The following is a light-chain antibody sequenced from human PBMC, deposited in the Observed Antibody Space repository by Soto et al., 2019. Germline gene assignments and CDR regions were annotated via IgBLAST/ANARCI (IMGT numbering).Light chain of an antibody. CDR2: KAS. Sequence: DIQMTQSPSSLSASVGDRVTITCRGSQGISSWLAWYQQKPGKAPRLLIYKASSLASGVPSRFSGSGSGTELTITISSLQPDDFATYYCKQYKTFGQGTRVPIK. V-gene: IGKV1-5*03. CDR1: QGISSW. CDR3: KQYKT. J-gene: IGKJ1*01.